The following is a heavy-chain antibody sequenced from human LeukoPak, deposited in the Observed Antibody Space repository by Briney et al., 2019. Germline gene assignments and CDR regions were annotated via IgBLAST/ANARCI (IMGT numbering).Heavy chain of an antibody. CDR3: ARGPQASYYYDSSGIYYMDV. V-gene: IGHV3-7*01. D-gene: IGHD3-22*01. Sequence: GGSLRLSCAASGFTFSSYWMSWVRQAPGKGLEWVANIKQDGSEKHYVDSVKGRFTISRDNAKNSLYLQMNSLRAEDTAVYYCARGPQASYYYDSSGIYYMDVWGKGTTVTVSS. CDR1: GFTFSSYW. CDR2: IKQDGSEK. J-gene: IGHJ6*03.